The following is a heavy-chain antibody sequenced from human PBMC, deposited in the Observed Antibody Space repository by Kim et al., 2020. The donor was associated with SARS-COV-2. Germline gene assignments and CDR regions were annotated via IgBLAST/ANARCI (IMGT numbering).Heavy chain of an antibody. J-gene: IGHJ4*02. CDR1: GFTVSSNY. CDR3: ARVSRYYYDSSGYTDY. D-gene: IGHD3-22*01. V-gene: IGHV3-53*01. Sequence: GGSLRLSCAASGFTVSSNYMSWVRQAPGKGLEWVSVIYSGGSTYYADSVKGRFTISRDNSKNTLYLQMNSLRAEDTAVYYCARVSRYYYDSSGYTDYWGQGTLVTVSS. CDR2: IYSGGST.